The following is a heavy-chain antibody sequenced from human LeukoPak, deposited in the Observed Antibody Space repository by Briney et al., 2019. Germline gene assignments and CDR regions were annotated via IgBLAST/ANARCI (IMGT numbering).Heavy chain of an antibody. V-gene: IGHV1-24*01. J-gene: IGHJ6*02. CDR3: ATRRYCSGGSCYSYYYYYGMDV. D-gene: IGHD2-15*01. Sequence: GASVKVSCKVSGYTLTELSMHWVRQAPGKGLEWMGGFDPEDGETIYAQKFQGRVTMTEDTSTDTAYMELSSLRSEDTAVYYCATRRYCSGGSCYSYYYYYGMDVWGQGTTVTVSS. CDR1: GYTLTELS. CDR2: FDPEDGET.